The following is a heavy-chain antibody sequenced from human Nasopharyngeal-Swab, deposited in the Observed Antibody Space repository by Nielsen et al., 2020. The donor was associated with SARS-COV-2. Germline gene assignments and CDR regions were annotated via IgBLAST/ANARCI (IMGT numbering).Heavy chain of an antibody. J-gene: IGHJ4*02. D-gene: IGHD3-3*01. CDR3: ARGNDFRSGYHPYYYDY. Sequence: GGSLGLSCAASGFTFSSYGMHWVRQAPGKGLEWVALIWYDGSNKYYADSVKGRFTISRDNSKNTLYLQINSLRAEDTAVYYCARGNDFRSGYHPYYYDYWGQGTVVTVSS. CDR2: IWYDGSNK. CDR1: GFTFSSYG. V-gene: IGHV3-33*01.